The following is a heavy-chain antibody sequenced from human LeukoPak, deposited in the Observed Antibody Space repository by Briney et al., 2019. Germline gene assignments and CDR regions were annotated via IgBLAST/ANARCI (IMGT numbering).Heavy chain of an antibody. CDR1: GFTFSSYA. CDR3: ARDDFRGRTPFDY. J-gene: IGHJ4*02. V-gene: IGHV3-64*01. D-gene: IGHD3-10*01. Sequence: GGSLRLSCAASGFTFSSYAMHWVRQAPGKGLEYVSAISSNGGSTYYANSVKGRFTISRDNSKNTLYLQMGSLRAEDMAVYYCARDDFRGRTPFDYWGQGTLVTVSS. CDR2: ISSNGGST.